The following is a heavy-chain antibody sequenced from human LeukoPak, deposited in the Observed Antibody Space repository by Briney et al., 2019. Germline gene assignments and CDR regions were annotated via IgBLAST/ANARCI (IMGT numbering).Heavy chain of an antibody. Sequence: SETLSLTCAVSCYSISSGYYWGWIRQPPVKALERVGSFYHSRSTYYPPSLNGRVTISVDTSKNQFSMKLSSVIAADTAVYYCVRKVYSYGPPDAFDIWGQGTMVTVSS. V-gene: IGHV4-38-2*01. J-gene: IGHJ3*02. CDR2: FYHSRST. D-gene: IGHD5-18*01. CDR3: VRKVYSYGPPDAFDI. CDR1: CYSISSGYY.